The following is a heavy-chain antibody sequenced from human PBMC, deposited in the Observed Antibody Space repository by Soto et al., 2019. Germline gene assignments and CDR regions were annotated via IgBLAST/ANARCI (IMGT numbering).Heavy chain of an antibody. CDR3: AAVGATVFWYFDI. CDR2: IAVGNGNT. J-gene: IGHJ2*01. V-gene: IGHV1-58*02. Sequence: QMQLVQSGPEVKKPGTSVKVSCKASGFTFSNSAMQWVRQARGQRLEWIGWIAVGNGNTKYAQKFQERVTITRDMSTSTAYMELSSLRSEDTAMYYCAAVGATVFWYFDIWGRGTLVTVSS. CDR1: GFTFSNSA. D-gene: IGHD1-26*01.